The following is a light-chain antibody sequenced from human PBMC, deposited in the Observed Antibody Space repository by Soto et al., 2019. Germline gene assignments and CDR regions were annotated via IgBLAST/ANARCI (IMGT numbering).Light chain of an antibody. CDR2: RSD. J-gene: IGLJ2*01. CDR3: SARDDILSGVV. CDR1: SSNIGSNH. V-gene: IGLV1-47*01. Sequence: QSVLTQPPSASGTPGQRVTISCSGSSSNIGSNHVYWYQQFPGMAPKLLMYRSDQRPTGVPDRFSGSKSGTSASLAISGLRSADEADYYCSARDDILSGVVFGGGTKLTVL.